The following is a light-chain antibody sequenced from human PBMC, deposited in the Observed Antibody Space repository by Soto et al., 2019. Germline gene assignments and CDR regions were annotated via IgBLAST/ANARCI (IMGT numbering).Light chain of an antibody. CDR3: QQYNDWFSIT. CDR1: QTVLYSSNNKDY. CDR2: WAS. Sequence: DIVMTQSPDSLAVSLGERATINCKSSQTVLYSSNNKDYLTWYQQKPGQPPNLLIYWASTREFGVPDRFSGSGSGTEFTLTISSLQSEDFGVYYCQQYNDWFSITFGQGTRLEIK. V-gene: IGKV4-1*01. J-gene: IGKJ5*01.